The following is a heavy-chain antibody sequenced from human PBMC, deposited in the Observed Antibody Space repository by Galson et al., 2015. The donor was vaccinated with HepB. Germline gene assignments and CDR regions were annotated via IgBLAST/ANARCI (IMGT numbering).Heavy chain of an antibody. CDR3: SIAAAGPFDY. CDR1: GFTFSSYS. D-gene: IGHD6-13*01. J-gene: IGHJ4*02. Sequence: SLRLSCAASGFTFSSYSMNWVRQAPGKGLEWVSYISSSSSTIYYADSVKGRFTISRDNAKNSLYLQMNSLRDEDTAVYYCSIAAAGPFDYWGQGTLVTVSS. V-gene: IGHV3-48*02. CDR2: ISSSSSTI.